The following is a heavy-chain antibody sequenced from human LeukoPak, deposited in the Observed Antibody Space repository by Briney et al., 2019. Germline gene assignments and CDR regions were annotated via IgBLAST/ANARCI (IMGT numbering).Heavy chain of an antibody. J-gene: IGHJ4*02. D-gene: IGHD7-27*01. Sequence: GGSLRLSCAASGFTFSSSSMSWVRQAPGKGLERISIIGITANIIHYADSVKGRFTISRDDSKNALYLQMNSLRVEDTAVYYCAIDPNWGTHSWGQGVLVTVSS. CDR1: GFTFSSSS. CDR2: IGITANII. V-gene: IGHV3-48*01. CDR3: AIDPNWGTHS.